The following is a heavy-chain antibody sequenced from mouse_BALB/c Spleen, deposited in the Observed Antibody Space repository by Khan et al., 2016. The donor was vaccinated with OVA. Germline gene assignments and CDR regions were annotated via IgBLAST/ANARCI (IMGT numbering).Heavy chain of an antibody. Sequence: EVQLQQSGPELMKPGASVKISCKASGYSFTSYYIHWVMQSHGTSLEWIGYIDPLSGGTTYNQKFKGKATLTVDESSSTAYIHLSNLTSEDSAVYYCTRHGYVAWFTYWGQGTLVTVSA. D-gene: IGHD2-2*01. CDR3: TRHGYVAWFTY. CDR2: IDPLSGGT. J-gene: IGHJ3*01. CDR1: GYSFTSYY. V-gene: IGHV1S135*01.